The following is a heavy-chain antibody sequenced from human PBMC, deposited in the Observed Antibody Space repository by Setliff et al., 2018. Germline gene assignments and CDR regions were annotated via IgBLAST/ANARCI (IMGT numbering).Heavy chain of an antibody. CDR3: ARGFYDSSGYPIDY. CDR2: FDPEDDET. Sequence: ASVKVSCKVSGYTLTELSMHWVRQAPGKGLEWMGGFDPEDDETIYAQKFQGRVTMTEDTSTDTAYMELSSLRSEDTAVYYCARGFYDSSGYPIDYWGQGTLVTVSS. CDR1: GYTLTELS. D-gene: IGHD3-22*01. V-gene: IGHV1-24*01. J-gene: IGHJ4*02.